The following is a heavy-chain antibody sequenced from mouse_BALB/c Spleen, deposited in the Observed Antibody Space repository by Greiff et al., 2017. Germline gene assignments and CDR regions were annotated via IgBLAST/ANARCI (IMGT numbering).Heavy chain of an antibody. D-gene: IGHD2-1*01. V-gene: IGHV1-15*01. CDR1: GYTFTDYE. CDR2: IDPETGGT. J-gene: IGHJ1*01. Sequence: QVQLQQSGAELVRPGASVTLSCKASGYTFTDYEMHWVKQTPVHGLEWIGAIDPETGGTAYNQKFKGKATLTADKSSSTAYMELRSLTSEDSAVYYCTGYGNYEEGTYWYFDVWGAGTTVTVSS. CDR3: TGYGNYEEGTYWYFDV.